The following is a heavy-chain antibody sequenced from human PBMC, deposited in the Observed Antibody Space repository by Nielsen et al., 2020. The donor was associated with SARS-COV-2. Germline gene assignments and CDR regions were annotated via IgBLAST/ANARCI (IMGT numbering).Heavy chain of an antibody. D-gene: IGHD6-19*01. CDR1: GGTFSSYA. Sequence: SVKVSCKASGGTFSSYAISWVRQAPGQGLEWMGGIIPIFGTANYAQKFQGRVTITADESTSTAYMELSSLRSEDTAVYYCARGSTVAGTRNYFDYWGQGTLVTVSS. CDR3: ARGSTVAGTRNYFDY. J-gene: IGHJ4*02. CDR2: IIPIFGTA. V-gene: IGHV1-69*13.